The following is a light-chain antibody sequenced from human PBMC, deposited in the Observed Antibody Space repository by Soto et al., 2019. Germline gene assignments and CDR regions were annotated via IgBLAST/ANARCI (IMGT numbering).Light chain of an antibody. J-gene: IGKJ4*01. CDR1: QAINTY. Sequence: IKLTQSPASLSASVGDTVTITCWASQAINTYLNWYQQKPGEAPKILIYDAVCLQTGVLSRFSGSGSGTHFTLTISSLQHEDFATYYCQQSYGDPGLTFGGGTKVEI. CDR2: DAV. CDR3: QQSYGDPGLT. V-gene: IGKV1-39*01.